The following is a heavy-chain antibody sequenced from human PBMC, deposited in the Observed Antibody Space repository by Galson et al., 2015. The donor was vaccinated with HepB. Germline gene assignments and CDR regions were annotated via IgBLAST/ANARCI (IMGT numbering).Heavy chain of an antibody. CDR2: ISRGGGTI. D-gene: IGHD3-3*01. CDR3: AKDLALGGRSPYYDFWNGQVNYFSVIDV. J-gene: IGHJ6*02. CDR1: GFTFSSHA. Sequence: SLKFSCAASGFTFSSHAMNWVRQAPGQGLEWVTFISRGGGTIYYADSFKGRTTISRDNTKNTVFMQLNSLGAEDQAVYYCAKDLALGGRSPYYDFWNGQVNYFSVIDVWGQGTLVTVSS. V-gene: IGHV3-23*01.